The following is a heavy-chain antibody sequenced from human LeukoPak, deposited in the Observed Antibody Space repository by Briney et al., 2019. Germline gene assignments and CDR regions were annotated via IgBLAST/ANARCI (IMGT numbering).Heavy chain of an antibody. CDR3: TTEVPVTTVDY. D-gene: IGHD4-17*01. Sequence: GGSLRLPCAASGFTFSNAWMSWVRQAPGKGLEWVGRIKSKTDGGTTDYAAPVKGRFTISRDDSKNTLYLQMNSLKTEDTAVYYCTTEVPVTTVDYWGQGTLVTVSS. V-gene: IGHV3-15*01. J-gene: IGHJ4*02. CDR1: GFTFSNAW. CDR2: IKSKTDGGTT.